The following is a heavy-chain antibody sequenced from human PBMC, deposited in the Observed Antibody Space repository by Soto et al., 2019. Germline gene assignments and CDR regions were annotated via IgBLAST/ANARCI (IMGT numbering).Heavy chain of an antibody. CDR3: ARGDYYRWVY. Sequence: QVQLQESGPGLVKPSGTLSLTCAVSGGSVNIGYWWSWVRQAPGKGLEWMGEVHHTAGTNYIHSLRSRLTMSVDKSGNQVSLELTSVAAADTAVYYCARGDYYRWVYWGQGTLVTVSS. J-gene: IGHJ4*02. CDR1: GGSVNIGYW. V-gene: IGHV4-4*02. CDR2: VHHTAGT. D-gene: IGHD3-3*01.